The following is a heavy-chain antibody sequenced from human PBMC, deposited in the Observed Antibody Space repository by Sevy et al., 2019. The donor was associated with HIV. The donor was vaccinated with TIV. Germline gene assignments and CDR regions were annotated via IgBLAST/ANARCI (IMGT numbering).Heavy chain of an antibody. D-gene: IGHD2-8*02. V-gene: IGHV3-74*03. CDR3: ARRMTGGVGAFDI. J-gene: IGHJ3*02. Sequence: GGSLRLSCEGSGFTFSTYWMHWVCQGPGKGLEWVSRMNSDGSDITYADFVKGRFTISRDNAKNTLSLQMNSLRADDTAVYYCARRMTGGVGAFDIWGQGTMVTVSS. CDR2: MNSDGSDI. CDR1: GFTFSTYW.